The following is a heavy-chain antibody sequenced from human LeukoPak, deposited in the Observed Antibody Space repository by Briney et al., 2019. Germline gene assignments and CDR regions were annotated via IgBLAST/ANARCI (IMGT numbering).Heavy chain of an antibody. CDR3: ARHRRDCSSTSCYDWFDP. D-gene: IGHD2-2*01. J-gene: IGHJ5*02. V-gene: IGHV4-59*08. CDR1: GGSISSYY. Sequence: NSSETLSLTCTVSGGSISSYYWSWIRQPPGKGLEWIGYIYYSGSTNYNPSLKSRVTISVDTSKNQFSLKLSSVTAADTAVYYCARHRRDCSSTSCYDWFDPWGQGTLVTVSP. CDR2: IYYSGST.